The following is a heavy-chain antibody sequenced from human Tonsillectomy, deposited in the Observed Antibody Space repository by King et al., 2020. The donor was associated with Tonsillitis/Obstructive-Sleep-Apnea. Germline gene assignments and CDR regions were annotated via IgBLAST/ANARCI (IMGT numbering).Heavy chain of an antibody. D-gene: IGHD3-3*01. CDR2: ISVYNGNT. CDR3: ARERXXDXXSAYXXNYXXY. CDR1: GYTFTSYG. V-gene: IGHV1-18*01. Sequence: QLVQSGXEVKKPGASVKVSCKASGYTFTSYGISWVRQAPGQGLEWMGWISVYNGNTNYAQKLQGRVTMTTDTSTRIAYMELRSLRSDDTAVYYCARERXXDXXSAYXXNYXXYWGQXTLVTVSX. J-gene: IGHJ4*02.